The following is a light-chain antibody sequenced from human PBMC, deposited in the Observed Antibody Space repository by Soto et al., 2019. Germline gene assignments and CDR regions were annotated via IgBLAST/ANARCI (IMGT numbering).Light chain of an antibody. V-gene: IGKV3-15*01. CDR1: QSVSSN. CDR3: QQYNDWPPT. J-gene: IGKJ1*01. Sequence: IVLSQSPATLSLSPGERATLSCRASQSVSSNLAWYQQKPGQAPRLLIYGASTRATGISARFSGSGSGTEFTLTISSLQSEDFAVYFCQQYNDWPPTFGQGTKVDI. CDR2: GAS.